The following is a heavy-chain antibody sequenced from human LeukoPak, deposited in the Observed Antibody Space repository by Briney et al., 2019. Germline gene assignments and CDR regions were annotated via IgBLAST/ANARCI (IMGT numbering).Heavy chain of an antibody. CDR3: ARRKSSSSWGGGFDY. V-gene: IGHV5-51*01. CDR2: IYPGDSGT. D-gene: IGHD6-6*01. CDR1: GYSFTSYW. J-gene: IGHJ4*02. Sequence: GESLKISWKGSGYSFTSYWIGWVRQMPGKGLEWMGIIYPGDSGTRYSPSFQGQVTISADKSISTAYLQWSSLKASDTAMYYCARRKSSSSWGGGFDYWGQGTLVIVSS.